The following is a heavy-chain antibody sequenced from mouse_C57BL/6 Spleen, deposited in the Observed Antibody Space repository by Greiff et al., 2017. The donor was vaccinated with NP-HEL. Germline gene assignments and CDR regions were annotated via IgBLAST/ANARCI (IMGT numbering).Heavy chain of an antibody. CDR3: AREGDYDETY. CDR2: INPNNGGT. CDR1: GYTFTDYY. V-gene: IGHV1-26*01. J-gene: IGHJ3*01. D-gene: IGHD2-4*01. Sequence: EVQLQQSGPELVKPGASVKISCKASGYTFTDYYMNWVKQSHGKSLEWIGDINPNNGGTSYNQKFKGKATLTVDKSSSTAYMELRSLTSEDSAVYYCAREGDYDETYWGQGTLVTVSA.